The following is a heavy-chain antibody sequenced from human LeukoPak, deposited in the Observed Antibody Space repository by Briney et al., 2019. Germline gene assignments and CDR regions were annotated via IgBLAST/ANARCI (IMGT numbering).Heavy chain of an antibody. Sequence: GGSLRLSCTASGFTFSPYTMHWFRQLPGRGLEGVSYINTGSTTIYYADSVKGRFTISRDNAKNSVYLHLNSLRAEDTAVYYCARDSSVCEFDVWGQGTLVTVSS. V-gene: IGHV3-48*01. J-gene: IGHJ3*01. D-gene: IGHD6-6*01. CDR3: ARDSSVCEFDV. CDR2: INTGSTTI. CDR1: GFTFSPYT.